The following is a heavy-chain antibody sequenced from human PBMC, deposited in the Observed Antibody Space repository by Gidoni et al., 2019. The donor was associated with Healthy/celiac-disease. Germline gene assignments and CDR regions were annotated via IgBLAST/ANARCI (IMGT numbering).Heavy chain of an antibody. CDR1: GFTFSSSA. CDR3: AREVYYDSSGYSDWFDP. D-gene: IGHD3-22*01. Sequence: QVQLVESGGGVVQPGRSLRLPLSASGFTFSSSAMHWVRQAPGKGLEWVAVISYDGSNKYYADSVKGRFTISRDNSKNTLYLQMNSLRAEDTAVYYCAREVYYDSSGYSDWFDPWGQGTLVTVSS. J-gene: IGHJ5*02. CDR2: ISYDGSNK. V-gene: IGHV3-30-3*01.